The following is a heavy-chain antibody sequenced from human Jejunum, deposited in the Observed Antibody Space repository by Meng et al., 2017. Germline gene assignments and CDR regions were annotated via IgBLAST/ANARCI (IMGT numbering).Heavy chain of an antibody. CDR1: GTPFSGSW. J-gene: IGHJ4*02. Sequence: GQLGGQLGGVGQRRGSRWVPLAHSGTPFSGSWSAWDRQAPGKGLGRGSGTNGDGTDSRYTDSVTGRFTIARDNAKNTLYLQMNSLRAEDTAVYDCERDAIGASPEFDYWGQGTLVTVSS. D-gene: IGHD2-2*02. V-gene: IGHV3-74*01. CDR2: TNGDGTDS. CDR3: ERDAIGASPEFDY.